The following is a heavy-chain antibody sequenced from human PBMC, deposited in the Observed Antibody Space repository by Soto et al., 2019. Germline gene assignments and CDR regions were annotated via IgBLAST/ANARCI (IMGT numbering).Heavy chain of an antibody. CDR2: IWYDGSNK. Sequence: GGSLRLSCSASGFTFTTFGMHWVRQAPGKGLEWVALIWYDGSNKYYADSVKGRFTISRDNSKNTLYLQMNSLRDEDTAVYYCAKGGGFYVDYFDYWGQGTLVTVSS. J-gene: IGHJ4*02. CDR1: GFTFTTFG. D-gene: IGHD3-10*01. V-gene: IGHV3-33*06. CDR3: AKGGGFYVDYFDY.